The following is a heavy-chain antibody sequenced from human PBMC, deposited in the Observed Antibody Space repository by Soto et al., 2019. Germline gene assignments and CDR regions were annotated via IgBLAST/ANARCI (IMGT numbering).Heavy chain of an antibody. CDR2: ISGSGGST. V-gene: IGHV3-23*01. D-gene: IGHD3-16*02. Sequence: GGSLRLSCAASGFTFSSYAMSWVRQAPGKGLEWVSAISGSGGSTYYADSVKGRFTISRDNSKNTLYLQMNSLRAEDTAVYYCAKDYLSGNYYYYYMDVWGKGTTVTVSS. J-gene: IGHJ6*03. CDR3: AKDYLSGNYYYYYMDV. CDR1: GFTFSSYA.